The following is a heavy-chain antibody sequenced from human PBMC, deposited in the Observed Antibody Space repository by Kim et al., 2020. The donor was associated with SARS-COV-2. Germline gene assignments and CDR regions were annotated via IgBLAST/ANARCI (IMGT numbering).Heavy chain of an antibody. J-gene: IGHJ5*02. D-gene: IGHD3-10*01. Sequence: VKGRFTISRDNSKNTLYLQMNSLRAEDTAVYYCARERASMVRGVRNWFDPWGQGTLVTVSS. V-gene: IGHV3-30*07. CDR3: ARERASMVRGVRNWFDP.